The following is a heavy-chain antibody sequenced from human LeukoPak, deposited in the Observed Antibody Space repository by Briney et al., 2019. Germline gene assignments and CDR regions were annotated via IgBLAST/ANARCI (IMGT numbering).Heavy chain of an antibody. J-gene: IGHJ5*02. D-gene: IGHD3-3*01. CDR1: GFTFSSYS. CDR3: ARTITISQAA. CDR2: ISSSSSTI. Sequence: GGSLRLSCAASGFTFSSYSMNWVRQAPGKGLEWVSYISSSSSTIYYADSVKGRFTISRDNVKNSLYLQMNSLRAEDTAVYYCARTITISQAAWGQGTLVTVSS. V-gene: IGHV3-48*01.